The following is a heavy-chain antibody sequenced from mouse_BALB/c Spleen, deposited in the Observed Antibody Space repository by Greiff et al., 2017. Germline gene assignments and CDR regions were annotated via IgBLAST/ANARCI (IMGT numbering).Heavy chain of an antibody. CDR2: IRNKANGYTT. D-gene: IGHD4-1*01. J-gene: IGHJ2*01. Sequence: EVHLVESGGGLVQPGGSLRLSCATSGFTFTDYYMSWVRQPPGKALEWLGFIRNKANGYTTEYSASVKGRFTISRDNSQSILYLQMNTLRAEDSATYYCARDIDWAVGSFDYWGQGTTLTVSS. V-gene: IGHV7-3*02. CDR3: ARDIDWAVGSFDY. CDR1: GFTFTDYY.